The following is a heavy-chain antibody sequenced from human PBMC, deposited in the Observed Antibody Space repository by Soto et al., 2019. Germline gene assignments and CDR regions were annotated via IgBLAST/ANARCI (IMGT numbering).Heavy chain of an antibody. J-gene: IGHJ4*02. CDR1: GYTFTSYG. D-gene: IGHD2-2*01. V-gene: IGHV1-18*01. CDR3: ARDQADLLGYCSSTSCWELDY. CDR2: ISAYNGNT. Sequence: ASVKVSCKASGYTFTSYGISWVRQAPGQGLEWMGWISAYNGNTNYAQKLQGRVTMTTDTSTSTAYMELRSLRSDDTAVYYCARDQADLLGYCSSTSCWELDYWGQGTLVTVSS.